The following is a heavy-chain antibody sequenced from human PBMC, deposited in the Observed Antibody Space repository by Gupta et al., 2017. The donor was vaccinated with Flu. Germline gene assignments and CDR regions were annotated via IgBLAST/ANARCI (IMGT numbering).Heavy chain of an antibody. Sequence: EVQLVESGGGLVQPGWSLRFSCSAYGFSFSSYWMSWVRQAPGKGLEWVAKIKQDGREKDDVDSVKGRFNISRDNAKNSLYMKMKSLRAEDTAVYDGARGWLDWVDYGGPGTLVTVYS. CDR2: IKQDGREK. V-gene: IGHV3-7*04. CDR1: GFSFSSYW. J-gene: IGHJ4*02. CDR3: ARGWLDWVDY. D-gene: IGHD3-3*01.